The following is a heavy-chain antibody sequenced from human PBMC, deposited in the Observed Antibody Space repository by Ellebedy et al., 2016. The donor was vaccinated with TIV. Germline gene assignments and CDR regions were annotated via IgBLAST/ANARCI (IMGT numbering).Heavy chain of an antibody. J-gene: IGHJ6*02. CDR3: AREKGNGMDV. CDR1: GFTFGGYA. CDR2: IKQDGSEQ. V-gene: IGHV3-7*01. Sequence: GESLKISXAASGFTFGGYAMTWVRQAPGKGLEWVANIKQDGSEQYYVDSVRGRFTVSRDNAKNSVYLQMHSLRADDTAVYYCAREKGNGMDVWGQGTTVTVSS.